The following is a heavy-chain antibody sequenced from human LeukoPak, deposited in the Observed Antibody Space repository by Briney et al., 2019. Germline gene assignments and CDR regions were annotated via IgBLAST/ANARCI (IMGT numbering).Heavy chain of an antibody. CDR1: GFTFSSYE. CDR3: ARDSFRYYYDSSGTTDAECFQH. D-gene: IGHD3-22*01. J-gene: IGHJ1*01. V-gene: IGHV3-48*03. Sequence: GSLRLSCAASGFTFSSYEMNWVRQAPGKGLEWVSYISSSGSTIYYADSVKGRFTISRDNAKNSLYPQMNSLRAEDTAVYYCARDSFRYYYDSSGTTDAECFQHWGQGTLVTVSS. CDR2: ISSSGSTI.